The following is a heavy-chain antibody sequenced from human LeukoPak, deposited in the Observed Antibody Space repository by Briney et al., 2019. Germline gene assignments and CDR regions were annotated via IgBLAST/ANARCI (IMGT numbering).Heavy chain of an antibody. D-gene: IGHD1-7*01. CDR1: GFTFSSHS. CDR2: ISSSSSYI. J-gene: IGHJ4*02. CDR3: ARGIRGTSRYYYFDY. Sequence: GGSLRLSCAASGFTFSSHSMNWVRQAPGKGLEWVSSISSSSSYIYYADSVKGRFTISRDNAKNSLYLQMNSLRAEDTAVYYCARGIRGTSRYYYFDYWGQGTLVTVSS. V-gene: IGHV3-21*01.